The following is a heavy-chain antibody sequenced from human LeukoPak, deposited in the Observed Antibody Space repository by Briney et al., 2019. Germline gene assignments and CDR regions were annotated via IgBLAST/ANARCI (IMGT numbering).Heavy chain of an antibody. V-gene: IGHV4-59*01. CDR1: GGSISSYY. CDR3: ARHGLLHYYYYYVDV. D-gene: IGHD1-26*01. CDR2: IYYSGSA. Sequence: SETLSLTCTVSGGSISSYYWTWIRQPPGKGLEWIGYIYYSGSANYNPSLKSRVTISVDTSKNQFSLKLSSVTAADTAVYYCARHGLLHYYYYYVDVWGKGTTVTVSS. J-gene: IGHJ6*03.